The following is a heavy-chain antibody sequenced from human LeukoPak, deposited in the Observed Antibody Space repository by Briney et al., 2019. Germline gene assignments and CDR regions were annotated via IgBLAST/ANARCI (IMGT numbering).Heavy chain of an antibody. Sequence: SRTLSLTCNVSRGSISSGGHYWSWIRQRTGKGLAWMGYTYFTGNTCYNPSLQSRLIISADTSMTQFSLRLRSVTAADTAVYYCARVSFTYGPLDSWGPGILVTVSS. D-gene: IGHD4-17*01. V-gene: IGHV4-31*03. J-gene: IGHJ4*02. CDR1: RGSISSGGHY. CDR3: ARVSFTYGPLDS. CDR2: TYFTGNT.